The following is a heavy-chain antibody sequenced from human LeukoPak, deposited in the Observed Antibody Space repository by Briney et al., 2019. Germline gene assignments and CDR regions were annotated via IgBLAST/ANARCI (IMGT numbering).Heavy chain of an antibody. CDR2: IKQDGSEK. Sequence: GGSLRLSCAASGFTFSSYWMSWVHQAPGKGLEWVANIKQDGSEKYYVDSVKGRSTISRDNAKNSLYLQMNSLRAEDTAVYYCARALGYCSGGSCHQGYWGQGTLVTVSS. CDR1: GFTFSSYW. D-gene: IGHD2-15*01. CDR3: ARALGYCSGGSCHQGY. J-gene: IGHJ4*02. V-gene: IGHV3-7*01.